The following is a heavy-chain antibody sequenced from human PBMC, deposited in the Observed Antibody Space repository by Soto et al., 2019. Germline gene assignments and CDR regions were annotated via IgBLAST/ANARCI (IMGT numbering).Heavy chain of an antibody. Sequence: GASVKVSCKASGYTFTSYVISWVRQAPGQGLEWMGWISAYNGNTNYAQKLQGRVTMTTDTSTSTAYMELRSLRSDDTAVYYCASSREHQVLYGMDVWGQGTTVTVSS. CDR1: GYTFTSYV. V-gene: IGHV1-18*01. D-gene: IGHD2-2*01. CDR3: ASSREHQVLYGMDV. J-gene: IGHJ6*02. CDR2: ISAYNGNT.